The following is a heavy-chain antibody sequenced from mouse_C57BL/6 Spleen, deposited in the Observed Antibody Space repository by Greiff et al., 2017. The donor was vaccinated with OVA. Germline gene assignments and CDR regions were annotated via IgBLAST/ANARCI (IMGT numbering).Heavy chain of an antibody. CDR2: IYPRSGNT. CDR1: GYTFTSYG. V-gene: IGHV1-81*01. CDR3: ASGGGQAWFAY. J-gene: IGHJ3*01. D-gene: IGHD3-3*01. Sequence: QVQLQQSGAELARPGASVKLSCKASGYTFTSYGISWVKQRTGQGLEWIGEIYPRSGNTYYNEKFKGKATLTADKSSSTAYMELRSLTSEDSAVYFCASGGGQAWFAYWGQGTLVTVSA.